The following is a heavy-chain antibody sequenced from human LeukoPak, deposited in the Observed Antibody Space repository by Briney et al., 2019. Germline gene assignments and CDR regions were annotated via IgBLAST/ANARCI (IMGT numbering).Heavy chain of an antibody. CDR3: ARPYGSGS. V-gene: IGHV4-39*07. Sequence: SETLSLTCTVSGGSISSSSYYWGWIRQPPGKGLEWIGSIYHSGSTYYNPSLKSRVTISVDTSKNQFSLTLSSVTAADTAVYYCARPYGSGSWGQGTLVTVSS. CDR2: IYHSGST. CDR1: GGSISSSSYY. J-gene: IGHJ4*02. D-gene: IGHD3-10*01.